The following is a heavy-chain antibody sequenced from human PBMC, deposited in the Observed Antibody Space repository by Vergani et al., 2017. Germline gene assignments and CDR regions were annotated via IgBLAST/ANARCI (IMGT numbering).Heavy chain of an antibody. CDR2: IYTSGST. J-gene: IGHJ5*02. V-gene: IGHV4-4*07. Sequence: QVQLQESGPGLVKPSETLSLTCTVSGGSISSYYWSWIRQPPGKGLEWIGRIYTSGSTNYNPSLKSRVTMSVDTSKNQFSLKLSSVTAADTAVYYCARGQYCSSTSCYNGNWFDPWGQGTLVTVSS. D-gene: IGHD2-2*02. CDR3: ARGQYCSSTSCYNGNWFDP. CDR1: GGSISSYY.